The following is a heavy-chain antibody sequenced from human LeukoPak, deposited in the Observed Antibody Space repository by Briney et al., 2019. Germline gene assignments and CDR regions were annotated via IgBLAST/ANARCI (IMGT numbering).Heavy chain of an antibody. CDR3: ARDSTVTRGYYYYMDV. CDR2: IYYSGST. CDR1: GGSISSSSYY. J-gene: IGHJ6*03. D-gene: IGHD4-17*01. Sequence: SETLSLTCTVSGGSISSSSYYWGWIRQPPGKGLEWIGSIYYSGSTYYNPSLKSRVTTSVDTSKNQFSLKLSSVTAADTAVYYCARDSTVTRGYYYYMDVWGKGTTVTVSS. V-gene: IGHV4-39*07.